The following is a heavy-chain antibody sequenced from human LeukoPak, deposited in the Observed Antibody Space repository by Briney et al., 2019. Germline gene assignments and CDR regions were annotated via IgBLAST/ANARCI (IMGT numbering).Heavy chain of an antibody. D-gene: IGHD2-2*01. Sequence: GGSLRLSCAASGFMFSDYYMGWIRQAPGKGLEWISYIGRSGTPIYYADSVKGRFTISRDHVQNSLYLQMNSLRAEDTAVYFCARRATSYAIDYWGPGTLVTVSP. CDR3: ARRATSYAIDY. V-gene: IGHV3-11*01. CDR1: GFMFSDYY. J-gene: IGHJ4*02. CDR2: IGRSGTPI.